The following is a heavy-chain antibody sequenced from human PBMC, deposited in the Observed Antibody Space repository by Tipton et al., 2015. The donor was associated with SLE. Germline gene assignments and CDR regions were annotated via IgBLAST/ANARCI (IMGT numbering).Heavy chain of an antibody. V-gene: IGHV3-53*04. D-gene: IGHD3-22*01. CDR3: ARGANHYYDSSGSAFDI. Sequence: GSLRLSCAASGFTVSSNYMSWVRQAPGKGLEWVSVIYSGGSTYYADSVKGRFTISRHNSKNTLYLQMNSLRAEDTAVYYCARGANHYYDSSGSAFDIWGQGTMVTVSS. J-gene: IGHJ3*02. CDR1: GFTVSSNY. CDR2: IYSGGST.